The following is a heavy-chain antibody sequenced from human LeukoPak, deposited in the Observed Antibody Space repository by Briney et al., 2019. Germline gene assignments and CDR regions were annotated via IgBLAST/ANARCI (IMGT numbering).Heavy chain of an antibody. V-gene: IGHV1-8*03. D-gene: IGHD3-22*01. J-gene: IGHJ6*03. CDR2: MNPNSGNT. CDR3: ARGARWRLFPTIYYYYYYMDV. Sequence: GASVKVSCKASGYTFTSYDINWVRQATGQGLEWMGWMNPNSGNTGYAQKFQGRVTITRNTSISTAYMELSSLRSEDTAVYYCARGARWRLFPTIYYYYYYMDVWGKGTTVTVSS. CDR1: GYTFTSYD.